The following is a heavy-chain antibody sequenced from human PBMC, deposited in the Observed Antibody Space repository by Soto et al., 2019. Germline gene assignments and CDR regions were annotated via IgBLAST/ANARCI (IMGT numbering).Heavy chain of an antibody. J-gene: IGHJ5*02. CDR3: AKNSEGAWVAAKSNWVEP. Sequence: GGSLRLSCAASGFTFRNNVLSWVRQAPGKGLDWVSGITGSGRDTYYADSVKGRFTISRENSKNMVFLQMKSLRAEDTALYYCAKNSEGAWVAAKSNWVEPWG. D-gene: IGHD2-15*01. CDR1: GFTFRNNV. V-gene: IGHV3-23*01. CDR2: ITGSGRDT.